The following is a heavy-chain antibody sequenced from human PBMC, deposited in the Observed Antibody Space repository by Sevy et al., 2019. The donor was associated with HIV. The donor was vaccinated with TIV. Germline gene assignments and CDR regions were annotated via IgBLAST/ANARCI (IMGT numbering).Heavy chain of an antibody. CDR3: ARNPPYCSSTSCHFDY. D-gene: IGHD2-2*01. CDR1: GDSVSSNSAA. Sequence: SQTLSLTCAISGDSVSSNSAAWNWIRQSPSRGLEWLGGTYYRSKWYNDYAVSVKSRITLNPDTSKNQFSLQLNSVTPEDTAVYYCARNPPYCSSTSCHFDYWGQGTLVTVSS. J-gene: IGHJ4*02. V-gene: IGHV6-1*01. CDR2: TYYRSKWYN.